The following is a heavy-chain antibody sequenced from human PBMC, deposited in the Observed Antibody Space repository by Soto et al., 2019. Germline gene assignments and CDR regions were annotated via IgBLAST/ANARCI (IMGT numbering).Heavy chain of an antibody. D-gene: IGHD3-10*01. CDR2: ISYDGSNK. CDR1: GFTFSSYG. Sequence: PGGSLRLSCAASGFTFSSYGMHWVRQAPGKGLEWVAVISYDGSNKYYADSVKGRFTISRDNSKNTLYLQMNSLRAEDTAVYYCAKDRLPGSGSYPPGVDPWGQGTLVTSPQ. V-gene: IGHV3-30*18. J-gene: IGHJ5*02. CDR3: AKDRLPGSGSYPPGVDP.